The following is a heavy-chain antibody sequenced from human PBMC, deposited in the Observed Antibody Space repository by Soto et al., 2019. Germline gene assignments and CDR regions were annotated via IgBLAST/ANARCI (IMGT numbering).Heavy chain of an antibody. D-gene: IGHD3-10*01. CDR2: ISAYNGNT. V-gene: IGHV1-18*01. J-gene: IGHJ3*02. CDR1: GYTFTSYG. Sequence: ASVKVSCKASGYTFTSYGISWVRQAPGQGLEWMGWISAYNGNTNYAQKLQGRVTMTTDTSTSTAYMELRSLRSDDTAVYYCAGDRGYYYGSGSYYQAFDIWGQGTMVTVSS. CDR3: AGDRGYYYGSGSYYQAFDI.